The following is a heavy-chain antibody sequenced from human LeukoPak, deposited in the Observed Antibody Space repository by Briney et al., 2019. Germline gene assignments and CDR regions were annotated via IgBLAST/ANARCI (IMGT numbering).Heavy chain of an antibody. CDR2: IYYSGST. J-gene: IGHJ4*01. CDR1: GGSISSYY. D-gene: IGHD2-2*01. CDR3: AREGKGVPAAKLFDY. Sequence: PSETLSLTCTVSGGSISSYYWSWIRQPPGKGLEWIGYIYYSGSTNYNPSLKSRVTISVDTSKNQFSLKLSSVTAADTAVYYCAREGKGVPAAKLFDYWGQGTLVTVSS. V-gene: IGHV4-59*01.